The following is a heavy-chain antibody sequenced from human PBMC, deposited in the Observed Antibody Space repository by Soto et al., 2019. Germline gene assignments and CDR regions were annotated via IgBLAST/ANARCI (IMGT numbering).Heavy chain of an antibody. CDR2: ISGSGDST. Sequence: GGSLRLSCAASGFTFTNYAMNWVRQAPGKGLEWVSGISGSGDSTYYADSVKGRFTISRDNSKNTLYLQMNSLRAEDTAVYYCAKTYGSGSYYYYYGMDVWGQGTTVTVSS. CDR1: GFTFTNYA. CDR3: AKTYGSGSYYYYYGMDV. V-gene: IGHV3-23*01. D-gene: IGHD3-10*01. J-gene: IGHJ6*02.